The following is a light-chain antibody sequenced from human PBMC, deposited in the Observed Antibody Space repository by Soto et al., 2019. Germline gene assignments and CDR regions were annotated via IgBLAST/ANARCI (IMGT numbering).Light chain of an antibody. Sequence: EIVMTQSPATLSVSPGERATLSCRASQSVSSNLAWYQQKPGQAPRLLIYGASTRATGIPARFSGSGSGTXXXXXXXXXXXXDXXXYYCQQYNXWPPITFGQGTRLEIK. CDR2: GAS. CDR3: QQYNXWPPIT. CDR1: QSVSSN. V-gene: IGKV3-15*01. J-gene: IGKJ5*01.